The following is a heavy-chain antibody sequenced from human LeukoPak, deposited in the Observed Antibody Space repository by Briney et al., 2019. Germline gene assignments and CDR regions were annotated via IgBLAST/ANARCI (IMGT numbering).Heavy chain of an antibody. CDR2: FDPEDGET. J-gene: IGHJ5*02. CDR1: GYTLTELS. CDR3: ATDYYGSGGHNWFDP. Sequence: ASVTVSCKVSGYTLTELSMHWVRQAPGKGLEWMGGFDPEDGETIYAQKFQGRVTMTKDTSTDTAYMGLSSLRSEDTAVYYCATDYYGSGGHNWFDPWGQGTLVTVSS. V-gene: IGHV1-24*01. D-gene: IGHD3-10*01.